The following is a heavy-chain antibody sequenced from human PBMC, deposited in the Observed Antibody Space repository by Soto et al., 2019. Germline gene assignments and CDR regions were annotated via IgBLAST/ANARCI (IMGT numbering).Heavy chain of an antibody. CDR3: ARDSSSSELSGATDAYYYYGMDV. J-gene: IGHJ6*02. V-gene: IGHV1-2*04. D-gene: IGHD6-6*01. CDR2: INPNSGGT. CDR1: GYTFTGYY. Sequence: ASVKVSCKASGYTFTGYYMHWVRQAPGQGLEWMGWINPNSGGTNYAQKFQGWVTMTRDTSISTAYMELSRLRSDDTAVYYCARDSSSSELSGATDAYYYYGMDVWGQGTTVTVSS.